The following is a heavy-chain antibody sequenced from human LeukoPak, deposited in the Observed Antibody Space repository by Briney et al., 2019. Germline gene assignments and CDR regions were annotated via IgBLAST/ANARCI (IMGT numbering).Heavy chain of an antibody. Sequence: ASVKVSCKASGGTFSSYAISWVRQAPGQGLEWMGRIIPIFGIANYAHKFQGRVTITADKSTSTAYMALSSLRSEDTAVYYCARSMGITGTTGYFQHGGQGTLVTVSS. D-gene: IGHD1-7*01. CDR3: ARSMGITGTTGYFQH. V-gene: IGHV1-69*04. CDR2: IIPIFGIA. J-gene: IGHJ1*01. CDR1: GGTFSSYA.